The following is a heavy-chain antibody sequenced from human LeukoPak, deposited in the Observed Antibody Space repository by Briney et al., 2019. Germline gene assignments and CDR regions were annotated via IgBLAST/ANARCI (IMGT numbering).Heavy chain of an antibody. V-gene: IGHV4-39*01. CDR2: IYYSEST. CDR3: ARRPNWNYSNWFDP. D-gene: IGHD1-7*01. J-gene: IGHJ5*02. Sequence: SETLSLTCTVSGASISSSSYYWGWIRQPPGKGLEWIGNIYYSESTYYNPSLKSRVTMSIDTSRNQFSLQLRSVTAADTAVYYCARRPNWNYSNWFDPWGQGTLVTVSS. CDR1: GASISSSSYY.